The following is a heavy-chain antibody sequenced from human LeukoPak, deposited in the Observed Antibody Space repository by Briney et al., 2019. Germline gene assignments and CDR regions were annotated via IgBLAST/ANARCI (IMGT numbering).Heavy chain of an antibody. Sequence: SETLSLTCTVSGGSISSYYWGWIRQPPGKGLEWIGSIYYSGSTYYNPSLKSRVTISVDTSKNQFSLKLSSVTAADTAVYYCASGYCSGGSCYRYYYYYGMDVWGQGATVTVSS. V-gene: IGHV4-39*01. CDR3: ASGYCSGGSCYRYYYYYGMDV. J-gene: IGHJ6*02. CDR2: IYYSGST. CDR1: GGSISSYY. D-gene: IGHD2-15*01.